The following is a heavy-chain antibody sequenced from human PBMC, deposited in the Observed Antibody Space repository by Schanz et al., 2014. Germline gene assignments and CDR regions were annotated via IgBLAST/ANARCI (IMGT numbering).Heavy chain of an antibody. CDR2: MNPNSGNP. J-gene: IGHJ4*02. CDR1: GYTFTSYD. Sequence: QVQLIQSGAEVKKPGASVKVSCTASGYTFTSYDINWVRQAPGQGLEWLGWMNPNSGNPGFAQKFRGRVTMTRNTSMSTAYIELRILTSEDTAVYYGARGRTFDYWGQGTLVTVSS. V-gene: IGHV1-8*01. CDR3: ARGRTFDY.